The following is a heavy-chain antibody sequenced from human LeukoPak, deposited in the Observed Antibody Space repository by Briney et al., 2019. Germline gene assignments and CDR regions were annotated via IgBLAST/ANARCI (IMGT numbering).Heavy chain of an antibody. CDR1: GFTFSSYE. CDR3: ARDLSSLGLDD. J-gene: IGHJ4*02. CDR2: IGASGSHT. V-gene: IGHV3-23*01. D-gene: IGHD7-27*01. Sequence: GGSLRLSCAASGFTFSSYEMNWVRQAPGKGLEWVSGIGASGSHTYFADSVKGRFSISRDNSKNTVYLQMNSLRAGDTALYFCARDLSSLGLDDWGQGTLVTVSS.